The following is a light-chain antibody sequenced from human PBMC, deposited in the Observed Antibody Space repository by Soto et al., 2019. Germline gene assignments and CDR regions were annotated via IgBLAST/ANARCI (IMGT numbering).Light chain of an antibody. CDR3: CSYVGSSTVA. V-gene: IGLV2-23*02. Sequence: QSALTQPASVSGSPGQSVTISCTGTSSDIGSYNLVSWYQQHPGKVPKLMIYDVDKRPSGISDRFSGSKSGNTASLTISGLQAEDEADYYCCSYVGSSTVAFGGGTKLTVL. CDR1: SSDIGSYNL. J-gene: IGLJ2*01. CDR2: DVD.